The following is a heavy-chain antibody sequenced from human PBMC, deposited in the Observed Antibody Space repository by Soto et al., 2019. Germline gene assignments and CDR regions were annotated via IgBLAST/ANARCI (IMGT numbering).Heavy chain of an antibody. D-gene: IGHD2-15*01. CDR3: ARRVVTVAATGGMGV. CDR2: IYYSGST. Sequence: SETLSLTCTVSGASVSGPTYYWNWIRQPPGKGLEWIGYIYYSGSTNCNPTLKSRVTISVDTSKNQFSLKLSSVTAADTAVYFCARRVVTVAATGGMGVWGQGTTVTVSS. V-gene: IGHV4-61*01. CDR1: GASVSGPTYY. J-gene: IGHJ6*02.